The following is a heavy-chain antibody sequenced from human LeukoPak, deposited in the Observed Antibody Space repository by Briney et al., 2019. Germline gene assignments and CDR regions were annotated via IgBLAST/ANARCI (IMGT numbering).Heavy chain of an antibody. CDR3: AKTEDNNYYTWFDP. CDR2: IYTSGST. V-gene: IGHV4-61*02. CDR1: DGSIIKGNYY. J-gene: IGHJ5*02. Sequence: SETLSLTCNVSDGSIIKGNYYWSWIRQPAGKGLEWIGRIYTSGSTNYSPSLKSRVTLSLDTSKNQFSLRLRSVTAADTAVYYCAKTEDNNYYTWFDPWGQGTLVTVSS. D-gene: IGHD3-10*01.